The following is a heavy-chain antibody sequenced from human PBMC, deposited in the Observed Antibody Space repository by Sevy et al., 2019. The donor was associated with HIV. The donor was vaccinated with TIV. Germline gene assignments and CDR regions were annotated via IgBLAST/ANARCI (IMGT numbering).Heavy chain of an antibody. CDR1: GGSISSYY. V-gene: IGHV4-59*08. CDR2: IYYSGST. Sequence: SETLSLTCTVSGGSISSYYWSWIRQPPGKGLEWIGYIYYSGSTNYNPSLKSRVTISVDTSKNQFSLKLSSVTAADTAVYYCARQLLELPLNWFDPWGQGTLVTVSS. CDR3: ARQLLELPLNWFDP. D-gene: IGHD1-7*01. J-gene: IGHJ5*02.